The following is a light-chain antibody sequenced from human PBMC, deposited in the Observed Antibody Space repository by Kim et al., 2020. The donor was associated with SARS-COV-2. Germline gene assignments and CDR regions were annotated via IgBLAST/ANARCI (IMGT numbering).Light chain of an antibody. V-gene: IGLV4-69*01. CDR1: SGHITYA. J-gene: IGLJ2*01. CDR2: VNSDGSH. Sequence: QPVLTQSSSASASLGAAVKLTCTLSSGHITYAIAWHQQQPEKGPRYLMKVNSDGSHNKGDGIPDRFSGSSSGAVRYLTISSLQSEDEADYYCQTWGTTVVFGGGTQLTVL. CDR3: QTWGTTVV.